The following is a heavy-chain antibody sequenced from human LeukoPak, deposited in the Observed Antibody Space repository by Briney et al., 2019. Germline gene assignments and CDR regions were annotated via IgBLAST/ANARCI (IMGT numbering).Heavy chain of an antibody. J-gene: IGHJ4*02. Sequence: GGSPRLSCAASGFTFSSYAMSWVRQAPGKGLEWVSSISGSGDSTSYADSVKGRFTISRDNSKNALYLQMTNLRAEDTAVYYCADQYYYDSSDSYYFDSWGQGTLVTVSS. CDR3: ADQYYYDSSDSYYFDS. CDR2: ISGSGDST. CDR1: GFTFSSYA. V-gene: IGHV3-23*01. D-gene: IGHD3-22*01.